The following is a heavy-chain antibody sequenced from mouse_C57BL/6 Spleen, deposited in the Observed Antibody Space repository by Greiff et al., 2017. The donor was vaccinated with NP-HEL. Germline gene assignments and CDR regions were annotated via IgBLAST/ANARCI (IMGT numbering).Heavy chain of an antibody. CDR3: ARRENYDYNEGAWFAY. Sequence: VEPGASVKMPCKASGYTFTDYYMNWVKQSHGKSLEWIGVINPYNGGTSYNQKFKGKATLTVDKSSSTAYMELNSLTSEDSAVYYCARRENYDYNEGAWFAYWGQGTLVTVSA. CDR2: INPYNGGT. CDR1: GYTFTDYY. J-gene: IGHJ3*01. V-gene: IGHV1-19*01. D-gene: IGHD2-4*01.